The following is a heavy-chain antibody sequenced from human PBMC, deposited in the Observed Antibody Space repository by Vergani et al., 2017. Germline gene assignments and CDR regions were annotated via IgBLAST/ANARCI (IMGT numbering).Heavy chain of an antibody. Sequence: EVQLVESGGGLVQPGGSLRLSCAASGFTFSSYSMNWVRQAPGKGLEWVSYISSSSSTIYYADSVKGRFTISRDNAKNSLYLQMNSLRAEDMAVYYCARGDYGDYVTFRDYWGQGTLVTVSS. CDR1: GFTFSSYS. CDR3: ARGDYGDYVTFRDY. J-gene: IGHJ4*02. D-gene: IGHD4-17*01. CDR2: ISSSSSTI. V-gene: IGHV3-48*01.